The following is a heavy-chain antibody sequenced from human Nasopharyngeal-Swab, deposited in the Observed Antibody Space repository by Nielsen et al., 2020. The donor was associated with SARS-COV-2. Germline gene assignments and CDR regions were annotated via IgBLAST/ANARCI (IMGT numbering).Heavy chain of an antibody. V-gene: IGHV1-24*01. CDR1: GYTLTELS. Sequence: ASVKVSCKVSGYTLTELSMHWVRQAPGKGLEWMGGFDPEDGETIYAQKFQGRVNMTEDTSTDTAYMELSSLRSEDTAVYYCATEYNWNYGPRYFDLWGRGTLVTVSS. CDR2: FDPEDGET. J-gene: IGHJ2*01. D-gene: IGHD1-7*01. CDR3: ATEYNWNYGPRYFDL.